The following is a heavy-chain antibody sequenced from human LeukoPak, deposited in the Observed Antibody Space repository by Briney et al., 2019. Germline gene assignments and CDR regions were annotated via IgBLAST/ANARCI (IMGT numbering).Heavy chain of an antibody. D-gene: IGHD1-26*01. V-gene: IGHV1-18*01. CDR1: GYTFTSYG. CDR2: ISAYNGNT. Sequence: ASVKVSCKASGYTFTSYGISWGRQAPGQGLEWMGWISAYNGNTNYAQKLQGRVTMTTDTSTSTAYMELRSLRSDDTAVYYCAMDRGSYYLWDFDYWGQGTLVTVSS. J-gene: IGHJ4*02. CDR3: AMDRGSYYLWDFDY.